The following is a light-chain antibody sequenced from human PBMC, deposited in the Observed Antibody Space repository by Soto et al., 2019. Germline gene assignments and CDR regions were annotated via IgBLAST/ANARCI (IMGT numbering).Light chain of an antibody. CDR1: VSARNNH. Sequence: LTQSPGTLSLSPGERATLSCRSSVSARNNHLAWYHQKPGQSPRLLIDDASSRPGGIPERFSGSASWTDFTLSISRLVPDDCAVYYCQQDGNSPYSFGEGTKVEIK. J-gene: IGKJ2*01. CDR3: QQDGNSPYS. CDR2: DAS. V-gene: IGKV3-20*01.